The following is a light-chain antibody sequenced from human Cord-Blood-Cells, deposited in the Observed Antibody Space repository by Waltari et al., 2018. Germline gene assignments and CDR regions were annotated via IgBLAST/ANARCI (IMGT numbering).Light chain of an antibody. CDR1: QSVSSN. CDR2: GAS. Sequence: EIVMTQSPATLSVSAGETATLTCRASQSVSSNLDWYQQKPGQAPRLLIYGASTRATGIPARFSGSGSGTEFTLTISSLQSEDFAVYYCQQYNNWPPCTFGQGTKLEIK. J-gene: IGKJ2*02. V-gene: IGKV3D-15*01. CDR3: QQYNNWPPCT.